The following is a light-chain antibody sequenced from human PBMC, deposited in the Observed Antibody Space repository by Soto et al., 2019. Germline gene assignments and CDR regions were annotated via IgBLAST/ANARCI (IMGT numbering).Light chain of an antibody. J-gene: IGKJ1*01. Sequence: DIQMTQSPSTLSASVGDRVSINCRAGQSISRWLAWYQQKPGKAPKLLIYAASSLDIGFPLRVSGSGSGTEFSLSISSLQPDEFAAYYCQQYRSYSAFGQGTVVEIK. CDR1: QSISRW. CDR3: QQYRSYSA. CDR2: AAS. V-gene: IGKV1-5*01.